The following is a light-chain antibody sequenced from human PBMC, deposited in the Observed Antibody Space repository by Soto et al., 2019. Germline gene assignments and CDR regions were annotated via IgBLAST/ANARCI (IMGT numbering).Light chain of an antibody. CDR2: GAS. J-gene: IGKJ1*01. V-gene: IGKV3-20*01. CDR3: QQYGSSGT. Sequence: IVLTMSPGTLSLSPGERATLSCRASQSISSSYLAWYQQKPGQAPRLLIYGASSRATGIPDRFSGSGSGTDFTLTISRLEPEDFAVYYCQQYGSSGTFGQGTKVDIK. CDR1: QSISSSY.